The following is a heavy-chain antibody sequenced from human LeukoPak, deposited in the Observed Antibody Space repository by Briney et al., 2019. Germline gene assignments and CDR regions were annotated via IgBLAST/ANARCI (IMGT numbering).Heavy chain of an antibody. CDR1: GFTFSSCA. CDR2: ISGSGAST. CDR3: AKGENYLYYSGMDV. Sequence: GGSLRLSCAASGFTFSSCAMSWIRQAPGKGLVWVSSISGSGASTYYADSVKGRFTISRDNYKNTLYLQMNSLRAEDTAVYFCAKGENYLYYSGMDVWGQGTTVTVSS. J-gene: IGHJ6*02. V-gene: IGHV3-23*01.